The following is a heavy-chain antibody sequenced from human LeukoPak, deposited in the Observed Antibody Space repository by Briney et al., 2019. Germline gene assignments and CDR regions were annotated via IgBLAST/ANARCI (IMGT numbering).Heavy chain of an antibody. Sequence: ASVKVSCKASGYTFTNYYIHWVRQAPGQGLDWMGTINPSVGTTRSAQGRVTLTRDTSTNTVYMELSTLRSEDTAVYYCATRYDFDYWGQGTLVTVSS. V-gene: IGHV1-46*01. J-gene: IGHJ4*02. CDR1: GYTFTNYY. CDR3: ATRYDFDY. CDR2: INPSVGTT. D-gene: IGHD5-18*01.